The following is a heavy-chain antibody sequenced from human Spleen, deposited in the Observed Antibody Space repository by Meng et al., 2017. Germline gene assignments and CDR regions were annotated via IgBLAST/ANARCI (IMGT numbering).Heavy chain of an antibody. Sequence: QLQLVQSGAEVKKPWSPLKVSCKASGGTFSSYTISWVRQAPGQGLEWMGRIIPILGIANYAQKFQGRVTITADKSTSTAYMELSSLRSEDTAVYYCARTGVTTIDYWGQGTLVTVSS. J-gene: IGHJ4*02. CDR1: GGTFSSYT. D-gene: IGHD4-17*01. CDR2: IIPILGIA. V-gene: IGHV1-69*02. CDR3: ARTGVTTIDY.